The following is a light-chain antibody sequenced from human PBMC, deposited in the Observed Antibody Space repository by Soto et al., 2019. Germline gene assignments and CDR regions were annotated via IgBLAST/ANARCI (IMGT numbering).Light chain of an antibody. CDR2: GAS. J-gene: IGKJ1*01. V-gene: IGKV3-20*01. CDR1: QSISSRS. CDR3: HHRWT. Sequence: EIVLTQSPGTLSLSPGERVTLSCRASQSISSRSLAWYQQKPGQAPRLLIYGASIRATGIPDRFSGSGSGTDFTLTISRLEPEDFAVYYCHHRWTFGQGTKVDIK.